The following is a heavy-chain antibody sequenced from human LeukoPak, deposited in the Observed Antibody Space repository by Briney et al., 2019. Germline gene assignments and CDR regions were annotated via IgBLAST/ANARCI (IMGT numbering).Heavy chain of an antibody. J-gene: IGHJ4*02. D-gene: IGHD1-1*01. CDR2: ISGSGGST. CDR3: AKYRHWNGGYDY. Sequence: GGSLRLSCAASGFTFNSYAMSWVRQAPGKGLEWVSAISGSGGSTYYADSVKGRFTISRDNSKNTLYLQMNSLRAEVTAVYYCAKYRHWNGGYDYWGQGTLVTVSS. V-gene: IGHV3-23*01. CDR1: GFTFNSYA.